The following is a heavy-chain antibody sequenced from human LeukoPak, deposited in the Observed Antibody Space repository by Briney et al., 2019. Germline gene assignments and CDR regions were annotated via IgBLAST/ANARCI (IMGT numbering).Heavy chain of an antibody. CDR3: ARVMGVPTYSGTFYYYYMDV. D-gene: IGHD1-26*01. CDR2: IIPIFGTA. J-gene: IGHJ6*03. CDR1: GGTFSSYA. V-gene: IGHV1-69*13. Sequence: SVKVSCKASGGTFSSYAISWVRQAPGQGLEWMGGIIPIFGTANYAQKFQGRVTITADESTSTAYMELSSLRSEDTAVYYCARVMGVPTYSGTFYYYYMDVWGKGTTVTISS.